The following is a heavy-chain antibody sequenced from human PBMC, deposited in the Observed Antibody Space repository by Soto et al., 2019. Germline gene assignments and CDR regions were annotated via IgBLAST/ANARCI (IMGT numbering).Heavy chain of an antibody. D-gene: IGHD6-13*01. Sequence: SVKVSCKASGGTFSSYAISWVRQAPGQGLEWMGGIIPIFGTANYAQKFQGRVTITADESTSTAYMELSSLRAEDTAVYYCARHRFNEFLRRVAGSMDYWGQGTLVTVS. CDR1: GGTFSSYA. CDR3: ARHRFNEFLRRVAGSMDY. V-gene: IGHV1-69*13. CDR2: IIPIFGTA. J-gene: IGHJ4*02.